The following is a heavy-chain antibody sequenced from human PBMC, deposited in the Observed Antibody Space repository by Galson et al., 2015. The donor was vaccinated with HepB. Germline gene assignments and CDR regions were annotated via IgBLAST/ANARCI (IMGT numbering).Heavy chain of an antibody. CDR3: ARVDIVVVPAAIDSYGMDV. Sequence: SLRLSCAASGFTVSSNYMSWVRQAPGKGLEWVSVIYSGGSTYYADSVKGRFTISRDNSKNTLYLQMNSLRAEDTAVYYCARVDIVVVPAAIDSYGMDVWGQGTTVTVSS. CDR1: GFTVSSNY. V-gene: IGHV3-66*01. J-gene: IGHJ6*02. CDR2: IYSGGST. D-gene: IGHD2-2*01.